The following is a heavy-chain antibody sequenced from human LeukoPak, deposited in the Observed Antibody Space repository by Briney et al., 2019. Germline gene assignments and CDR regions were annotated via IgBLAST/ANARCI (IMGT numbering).Heavy chain of an antibody. D-gene: IGHD3-10*01. CDR2: IRGSGGST. J-gene: IGHJ4*02. V-gene: IGHV3-23*01. CDR1: GFTFSSYA. Sequence: GGSLRLSCAASGFTFSSYAMSWVRQAPGKGLEWVSAIRGSGGSTYYADSVKGRFTISRDNSKNTLYLQMNSLRAEDTAVYYCAKVPPLWFGELLVFDYWGQGTLVTVSS. CDR3: AKVPPLWFGELLVFDY.